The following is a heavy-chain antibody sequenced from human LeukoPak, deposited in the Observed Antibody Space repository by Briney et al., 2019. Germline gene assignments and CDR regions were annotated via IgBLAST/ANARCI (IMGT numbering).Heavy chain of an antibody. V-gene: IGHV4-34*01. J-gene: IGHJ5*02. CDR2: INHSGST. CDR3: ARRIIITMVRGVITPRAYNWFDP. D-gene: IGHD3-10*01. CDR1: GGSFSSYY. Sequence: SETLSLTCAVYGGSFSSYYWSWIRQPPGKGLEWIGEINHSGSTNYNPSLKSRVTISVDTSKNQFSLKLSSVTAADTAVYYCARRIIITMVRGVITPRAYNWFDPWGQGTLVTVSS.